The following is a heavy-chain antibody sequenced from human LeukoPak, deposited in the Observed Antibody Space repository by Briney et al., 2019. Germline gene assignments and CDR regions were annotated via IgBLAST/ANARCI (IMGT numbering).Heavy chain of an antibody. CDR3: APLLGYCSSTSCYRSWFDP. CDR1: GCTFTSYY. J-gene: IGHJ5*02. CDR2: INPNSGGT. Sequence: VKVSCKASGCTFTSYYMHWVRRAPGQGREWMGWINPNSGGTNYSQKFQGRVTVTSDTSISTAYMELSRLRSDDTAVYYCAPLLGYCSSTSCYRSWFDPWGQGTLVTVSS. V-gene: IGHV1-2*02. D-gene: IGHD2-2*02.